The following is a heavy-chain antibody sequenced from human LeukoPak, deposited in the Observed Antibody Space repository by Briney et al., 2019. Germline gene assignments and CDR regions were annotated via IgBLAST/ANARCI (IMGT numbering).Heavy chain of an antibody. J-gene: IGHJ4*02. CDR3: ARDGWFYYDSSDYSGFDY. CDR2: INPSGGSI. V-gene: IGHV1-46*01. D-gene: IGHD3-22*01. CDR1: GYTFTRYS. Sequence: ASVNVSCKASGYTFTRYSMHWVRQAPGQGLEWMGIINPSGGSINYAQKFPGRVTMTRDTSTSTVYMELSSLRSEDTAVYYCARDGWFYYDSSDYSGFDYWGQGTLVTVSS.